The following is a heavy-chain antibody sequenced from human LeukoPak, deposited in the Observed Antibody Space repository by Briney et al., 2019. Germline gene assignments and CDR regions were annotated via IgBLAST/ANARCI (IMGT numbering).Heavy chain of an antibody. V-gene: IGHV3-30-3*01. CDR2: ISYDGSNK. D-gene: IGHD3-22*01. CDR1: GFTFSSYA. Sequence: GRSLILSCAASGFTFSSYAMHWVRHAPGKGLVWVIVISYDGSNKYYADSVKGRFTISRDNSKNTLYLQMNSLRAEDTAVYYCARDSADYYDSSGQSSSDAFDIWGQGTMVTVSS. CDR3: ARDSADYYDSSGQSSSDAFDI. J-gene: IGHJ3*02.